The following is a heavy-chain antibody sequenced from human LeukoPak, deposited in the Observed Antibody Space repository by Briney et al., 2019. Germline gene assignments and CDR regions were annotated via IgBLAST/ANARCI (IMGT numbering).Heavy chain of an antibody. CDR3: ARNLGQTWGTVTTDLWYFDH. CDR1: GASIITTNYY. Sequence: SETLSLTCTVSGASIITTNYYWGWIRKPPGKGLEWIGSISYSGNAYYNPSLRSRLSISMDASKNQFSLKVRSVTAADTAVYYCARNLGQTWGTVTTDLWYFDHWGQGTLVPVSS. V-gene: IGHV4-39*01. J-gene: IGHJ4*02. D-gene: IGHD4-11*01. CDR2: ISYSGNA.